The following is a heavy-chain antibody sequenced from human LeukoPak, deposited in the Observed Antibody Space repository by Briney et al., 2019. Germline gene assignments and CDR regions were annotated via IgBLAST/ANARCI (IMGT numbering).Heavy chain of an antibody. J-gene: IGHJ6*02. D-gene: IGHD4-17*01. V-gene: IGHV4-59*01. CDR2: IYFSGTT. Sequence: SETLSLTCTVSGGSISNYYWSWLRQPPGKGLEWIGYIYFSGTTNINPSLKSRVTISVDMSKNQFSLKLSSVTAADTAVYYCAREDPQTTVPKGLDVWGQGTTVTVSS. CDR3: AREDPQTTVPKGLDV. CDR1: GGSISNYY.